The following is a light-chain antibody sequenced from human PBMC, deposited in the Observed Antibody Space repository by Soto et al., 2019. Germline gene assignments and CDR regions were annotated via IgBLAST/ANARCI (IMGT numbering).Light chain of an antibody. CDR2: SAS. Sequence: DIQMTQSPSSLSASVGDRVTITCRASQDISVYLAWYQQKPGKVPKLLIYSASTLQSGVPSRFSGSGSGTGFNSTNKRPQPEYGATYFCQKFYPSPLTFGQGTRLEIK. CDR3: QKFYPSPLT. J-gene: IGKJ5*01. CDR1: QDISVY. V-gene: IGKV1-27*01.